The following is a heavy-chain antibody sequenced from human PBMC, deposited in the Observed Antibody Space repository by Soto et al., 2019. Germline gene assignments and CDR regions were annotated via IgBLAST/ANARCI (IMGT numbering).Heavy chain of an antibody. CDR3: ARDRKGFYWYFYL. CDR1: GYTFTSYA. V-gene: IGHV1-3*05. J-gene: IGHJ2*01. CDR2: INAGNGNT. Sequence: QVQLVQSGAEEKKPGASVKVSCKASGYTFTSYAMHWVRQAPGQRLEWMGWINAGNGNTKYSQKFQGRVTITRDTSASTAYMELSSLRSEDTAVYYCARDRKGFYWYFYLWGRGTLVTVSS.